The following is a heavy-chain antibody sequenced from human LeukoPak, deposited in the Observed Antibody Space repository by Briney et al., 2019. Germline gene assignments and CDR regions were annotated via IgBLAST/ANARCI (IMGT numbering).Heavy chain of an antibody. CDR2: IVVGSGNT. J-gene: IGHJ4*02. CDR1: GFTFTSSA. CDR3: ATSGRPRNYDFWSGTKKE. V-gene: IGHV1-58*01. D-gene: IGHD3-3*01. Sequence: GASVKVSCKASGFTFTSSAVQWVRQARGQRLEWIGWIVVGSGNTNYAQKFQDRVTMTEDTSTDTAYMELSSLRSEDTAVYYCATSGRPRNYDFWSGTKKEWGQGTLVTVSS.